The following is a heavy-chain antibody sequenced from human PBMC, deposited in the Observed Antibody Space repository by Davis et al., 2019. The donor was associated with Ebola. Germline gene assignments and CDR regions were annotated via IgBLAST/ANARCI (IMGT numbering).Heavy chain of an antibody. CDR2: IYYSGST. D-gene: IGHD3-10*01. J-gene: IGHJ5*02. CDR3: ARVPSMVRGVNWFDP. V-gene: IGHV4-59*12. CDR1: GGSFSGYY. Sequence: SETLSLTCAVYGGSFSGYYWSWIRQPPGKGLEWIGYIYYSGSTNYNPSLKSRVTISVDKSKNQFSLKLSSVTAADTAVYYCARVPSMVRGVNWFDPWGQGTLVTVSS.